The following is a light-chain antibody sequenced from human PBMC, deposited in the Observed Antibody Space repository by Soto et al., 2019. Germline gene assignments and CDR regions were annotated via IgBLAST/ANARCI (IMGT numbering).Light chain of an antibody. CDR1: QSVSDNH. CDR3: QSYGGSDPWGT. J-gene: IGKJ3*01. V-gene: IGKV3-20*01. Sequence: EVVLTQSPGTLSLSPGARATLSCRASQSVSDNHLDWYQQKGGQAPRLLIHGASTRATGVPERFGGYGFGTAYSLFITSLETDDVALYYGQSYGGSDPWGTFGPGTTVEIK. CDR2: GAS.